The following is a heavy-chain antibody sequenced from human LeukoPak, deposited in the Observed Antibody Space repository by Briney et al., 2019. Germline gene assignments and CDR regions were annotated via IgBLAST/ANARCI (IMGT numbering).Heavy chain of an antibody. CDR1: GGSISSSNW. CDR2: INHSGST. J-gene: IGHJ5*02. V-gene: IGHV4-4*02. D-gene: IGHD6-19*01. Sequence: KSSETLSLTCAVSGGSISSSNWWSWVRQPPGKGLEWIGEINHSGSTNYNPSLKSRVTISVDTSKNQFSLKLSSVTAADTAVYYCARARKNSSGKLNWFDPWGQGTLVTVSS. CDR3: ARARKNSSGKLNWFDP.